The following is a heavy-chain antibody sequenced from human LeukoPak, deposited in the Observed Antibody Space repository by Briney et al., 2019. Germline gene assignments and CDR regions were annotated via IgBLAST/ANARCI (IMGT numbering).Heavy chain of an antibody. D-gene: IGHD3-10*01. CDR3: ARQEYYYGSGDTDY. V-gene: IGHV1-8*01. CDR2: MNPNSGNT. Sequence: GASVKVSCKASGYTFTSYDINWVRQATGQGLEWMGWMNPNSGNTGYAQKFQGRVTMTRNTSISTDYMELSSLRSEDTAVYYCARQEYYYGSGDTDYWGQGTLVTVSS. J-gene: IGHJ4*02. CDR1: GYTFTSYD.